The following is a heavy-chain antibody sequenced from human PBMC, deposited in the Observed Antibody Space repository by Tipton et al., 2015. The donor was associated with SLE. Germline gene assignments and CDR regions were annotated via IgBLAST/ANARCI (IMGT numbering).Heavy chain of an antibody. CDR2: IWYDGSQS. Sequence: SLRLSCAASGFTFSNYGMHWVRQAPGKGLEWVAVIWYDGSQSYYGDSVKGRFTISRDNAKSTLYMQMQSLRAEDTAVYYCARLYTSGWDDGFDIWGQGTVVTVSS. V-gene: IGHV3-33*08. J-gene: IGHJ3*02. CDR1: GFTFSNYG. CDR3: ARLYTSGWDDGFDI. D-gene: IGHD6-19*01.